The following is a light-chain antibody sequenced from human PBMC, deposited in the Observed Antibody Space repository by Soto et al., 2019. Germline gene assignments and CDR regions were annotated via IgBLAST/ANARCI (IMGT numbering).Light chain of an antibody. J-gene: IGLJ1*01. CDR1: TREVGGYNY. CDR3: SSYAGSNNFVV. V-gene: IGLV2-8*01. Sequence: QSCLTPPPPASRAPGQSVPISCPGNTREVGGYNYVSWYQQHPGKAPKLMIYEVSKRPSGVPDRFSGSKSGNTASLTVSGLQAEDEADYYCSSYAGSNNFVVFGTGTKVTVL. CDR2: EVS.